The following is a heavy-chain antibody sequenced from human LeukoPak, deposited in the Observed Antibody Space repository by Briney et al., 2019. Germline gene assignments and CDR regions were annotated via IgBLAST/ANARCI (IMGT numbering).Heavy chain of an antibody. CDR2: IYSSGST. V-gene: IGHV4-4*07. CDR1: GDSISSYY. J-gene: IGHJ6*03. CDR3: ARGRYESTRLSAYYYYYTDV. D-gene: IGHD1-14*01. Sequence: SETLSLTCTVSGDSISSYYWSWIRQPAGKGLEWIGRIYSSGSTIYNPSLKSRVTMSVDTSKNQFSLKLSSVTAADTAVYYCARGRYESTRLSAYYYYYTDVWGKGTTVTVSS.